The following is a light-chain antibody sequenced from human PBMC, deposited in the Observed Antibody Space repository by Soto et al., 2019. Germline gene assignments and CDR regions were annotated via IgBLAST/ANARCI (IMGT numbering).Light chain of an antibody. CDR2: AAS. J-gene: IGKJ1*01. CDR1: QSISGF. CDR3: QQSDSLPWT. V-gene: IGKV1-39*01. Sequence: DIQMTQSPSSLCASVVDIVTISCLASQSISGFLNWYQKKSGQAPKLLMYAASTLQSGVPSRFSGSGSGTDFTLTISSLQPEDSATYYCQQSDSLPWTFGQGTKVDIK.